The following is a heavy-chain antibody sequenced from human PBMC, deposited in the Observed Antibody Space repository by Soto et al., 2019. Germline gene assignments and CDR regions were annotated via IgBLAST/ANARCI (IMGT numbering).Heavy chain of an antibody. CDR2: IWYDGNTK. CDR3: AREGGVSTIYGLDV. V-gene: IGHV3-33*01. Sequence: SGGSLRLSCDASGFTFSKYGMHWVRQAPGQGLEWVALIWYDGNTKYYADSVKGRFTISRDNSGNTVYLQMNSLRAGDTAVYFCAREGGVSTIYGLDVWGQGTTVTVSS. J-gene: IGHJ6*02. D-gene: IGHD2-8*01. CDR1: GFTFSKYG.